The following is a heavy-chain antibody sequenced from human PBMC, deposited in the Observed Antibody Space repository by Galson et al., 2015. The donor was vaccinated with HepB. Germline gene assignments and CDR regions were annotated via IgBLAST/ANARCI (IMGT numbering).Heavy chain of an antibody. CDR1: GGTFSSYA. V-gene: IGHV1-69*04. J-gene: IGHJ5*02. CDR2: IIPILGIA. Sequence: SVKVSCKASGGTFSSYAISWVRQAPGQGLEWMGRIIPILGIANYAQKFQGRVTITADKSTSTAYMELSSLRSEDTAVYYCARVGTTMVRGDTPFDPWGQGTLVTVSS. D-gene: IGHD3-10*01. CDR3: ARVGTTMVRGDTPFDP.